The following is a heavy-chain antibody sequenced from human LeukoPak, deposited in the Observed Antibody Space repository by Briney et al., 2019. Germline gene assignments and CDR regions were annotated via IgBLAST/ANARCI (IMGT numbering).Heavy chain of an antibody. J-gene: IGHJ5*02. CDR2: IHHSGST. CDR1: GGSFSGYY. Sequence: SETLSLTCAVYGGSFSGYYWSWIRQPPGKGLEWIGEIHHSGSTNYNPSLKSRVTISVDTSKNQFSLKLSSVTAADTAVYYCARLPPPFHYYDSSGYASWFDPWGQGTLVTVSS. D-gene: IGHD3-22*01. CDR3: ARLPPPFHYYDSSGYASWFDP. V-gene: IGHV4-34*01.